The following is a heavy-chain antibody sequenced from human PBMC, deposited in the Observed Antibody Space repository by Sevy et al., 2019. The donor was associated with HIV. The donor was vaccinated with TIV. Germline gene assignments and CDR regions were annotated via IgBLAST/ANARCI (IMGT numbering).Heavy chain of an antibody. Sequence: GESLKISCVASGFTFSSYWMHWVRQAPGKGLVWVSRINSDGSSTSYADSVKGRFTISRDNAKNTLYLQMNSLRAEDTAVYYCARGVYSSGWYGGYYFDYWGQGTLVTVSS. J-gene: IGHJ4*02. CDR2: INSDGSST. V-gene: IGHV3-74*01. CDR1: GFTFSSYW. CDR3: ARGVYSSGWYGGYYFDY. D-gene: IGHD6-19*01.